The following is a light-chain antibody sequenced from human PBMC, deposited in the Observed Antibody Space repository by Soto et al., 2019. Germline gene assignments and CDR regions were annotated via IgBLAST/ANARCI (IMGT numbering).Light chain of an antibody. Sequence: EIVLTQSPATLSLSPGERATLSCRASQNVANYLDWYQQKPGQAPRLLIYESSNRATGIAARFSGSGSGTDFTLTISSLEPEDFAVYYCQQYNKWRTFGQGTKVEVK. J-gene: IGKJ1*01. CDR3: QQYNKWRT. CDR2: ESS. V-gene: IGKV3-11*01. CDR1: QNVANY.